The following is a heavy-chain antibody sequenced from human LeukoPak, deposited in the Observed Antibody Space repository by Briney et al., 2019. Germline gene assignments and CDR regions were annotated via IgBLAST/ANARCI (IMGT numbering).Heavy chain of an antibody. CDR1: GGSISSNSYY. CDR3: ARGGFRGVIVYFDY. CDR2: MHYSGST. V-gene: IGHV4-39*01. Sequence: PSEPLSLTCTVSGGSISSNSYYWGWIRQPPGKGLEWIGSMHYSGSTYYNPSLKSRVTISVDTSKNQFSLKLSSVTAADTAVYYCARGGFRGVIVYFDYWGQGTLVTVSS. D-gene: IGHD3-10*01. J-gene: IGHJ4*02.